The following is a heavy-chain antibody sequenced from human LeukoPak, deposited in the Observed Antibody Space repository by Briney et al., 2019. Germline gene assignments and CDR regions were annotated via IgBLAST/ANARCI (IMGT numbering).Heavy chain of an antibody. J-gene: IGHJ3*02. CDR2: IYYSGST. V-gene: IGHV4-39*07. CDR3: ARLDYTVVDAFDI. CDR1: GGSISSSSYY. Sequence: SETLSLTCTVSGGSISSSSYYWGWIRQPPGKGLEWIGSIYYSGSTYYNPSLKNRVTISVDTSKNQFSLKLSSATAADTAVYYCARLDYTVVDAFDIWGQGTMVTVSS. D-gene: IGHD4-23*01.